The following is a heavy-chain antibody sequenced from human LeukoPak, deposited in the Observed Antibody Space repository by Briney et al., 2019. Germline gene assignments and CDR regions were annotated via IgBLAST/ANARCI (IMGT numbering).Heavy chain of an antibody. D-gene: IGHD2-21*01. CDR2: ISAYNGNT. CDR1: GYTFTSYG. V-gene: IGHV1-18*01. Sequence: ASVKVSCKASGYTFTSYGISWVRQAPGQGLEWMGWISAYNGNTNYAQKLQGRVTMTRNTSISTAYMELSSLRSEDTAVYYCARNKMGDHDYWGQGTLVTVSS. CDR3: ARNKMGDHDY. J-gene: IGHJ4*02.